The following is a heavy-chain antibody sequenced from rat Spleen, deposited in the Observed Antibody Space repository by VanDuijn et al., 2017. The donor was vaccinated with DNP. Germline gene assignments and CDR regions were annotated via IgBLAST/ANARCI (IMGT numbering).Heavy chain of an antibody. CDR3: ASLNNYNWFAY. Sequence: EVQLVESGGGSVQPGRSLKLSCAASGFTFSDYNMAWVRQAPKKGLEWVATIFYDGSNTQYGDSVKGRFTISRDNAKSTLYLQMDSLRSEDTATYYCASLNNYNWFAYWGQGTLVTVSS. D-gene: IGHD1-10*01. CDR2: IFYDGSNT. J-gene: IGHJ3*01. V-gene: IGHV5-7*01. CDR1: GFTFSDYN.